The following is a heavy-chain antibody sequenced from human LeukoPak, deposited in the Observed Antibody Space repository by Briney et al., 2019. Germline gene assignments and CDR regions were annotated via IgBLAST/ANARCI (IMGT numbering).Heavy chain of an antibody. J-gene: IGHJ4*02. V-gene: IGHV4-39*01. CDR3: ARQLGYCSSTSCYADKVDY. CDR1: GGSISSSSYY. D-gene: IGHD2-2*01. Sequence: SETLSLTCTVSGGSISSSSYYWGWIRQPPGKGLEWIGSIYYSGSTYYNPSLKSRVTISVDTSKNQFSLRLSSVTAADTAVYYCARQLGYCSSTSCYADKVDYWGQGTLVTVSS. CDR2: IYYSGST.